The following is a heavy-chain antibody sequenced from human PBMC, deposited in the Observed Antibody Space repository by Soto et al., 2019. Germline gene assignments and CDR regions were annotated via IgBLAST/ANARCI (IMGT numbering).Heavy chain of an antibody. Sequence: PSETLRLTCSVSGGSLNSSSYFWGWFRKTPGQGLERIGSTYSSGSNPSLRSRVTISVDTSKIRFALELSSVAAADTAVLYWARGYSSGSRIWFDACGQGSLVGVSS. CDR3: ARGYSSGSRIWFDA. CDR1: GGSLNSSSYF. CDR2: TYSSG. J-gene: IGHJ5*02. V-gene: IGHV4-39*01. D-gene: IGHD6-19*01.